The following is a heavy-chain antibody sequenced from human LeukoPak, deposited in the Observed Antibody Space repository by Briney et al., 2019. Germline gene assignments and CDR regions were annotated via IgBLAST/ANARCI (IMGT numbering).Heavy chain of an antibody. D-gene: IGHD6-19*01. Sequence: GGSLTLSCAASGFTFSTYWMHWVRQAPGKGLVWVSCINSDESSPSYADSVKGRFTISRDNAKNTVYLQMNSLRREDRAVYYCARWGSSGWYHMVVWGQGTTVTVS. V-gene: IGHV3-74*01. CDR3: ARWGSSGWYHMVV. J-gene: IGHJ6*01. CDR1: GFTFSTYW. CDR2: INSDESSP.